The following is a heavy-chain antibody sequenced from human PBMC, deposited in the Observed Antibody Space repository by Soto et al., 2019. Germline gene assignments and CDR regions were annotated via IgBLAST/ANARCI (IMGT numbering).Heavy chain of an antibody. J-gene: IGHJ6*02. V-gene: IGHV1-18*01. CDR2: ISPYTGNT. Sequence: QVQLVQSGDEVKKPGASVKVSCKDSGYIFVNYGIAWVRQAPGQGLEWMGGISPYTGNTHSATKVEGRLNITTDTSTSTAYMALGSLTSDDTAVYYCVMVDNYVTPTPQDVWGQGTTVTVSS. D-gene: IGHD3-16*01. CDR3: VMVDNYVTPTPQDV. CDR1: GYIFVNYG.